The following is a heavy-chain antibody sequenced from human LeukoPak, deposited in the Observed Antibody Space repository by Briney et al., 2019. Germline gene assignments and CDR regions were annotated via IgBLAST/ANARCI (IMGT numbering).Heavy chain of an antibody. V-gene: IGHV3-7*01. J-gene: IGHJ4*02. CDR3: ARVEFYGSQLQDY. D-gene: IGHD6-19*01. CDR1: GFPFSSYW. Sequence: GGSLRLSCAASGFPFSSYWMSWVRQAPGKGLEWVANIKQDGSEEYYVDSVKGRFTISRDNAKNSLYLQMNSLRAEDTAVYYRARVEFYGSQLQDYWGQGILVTVSS. CDR2: IKQDGSEE.